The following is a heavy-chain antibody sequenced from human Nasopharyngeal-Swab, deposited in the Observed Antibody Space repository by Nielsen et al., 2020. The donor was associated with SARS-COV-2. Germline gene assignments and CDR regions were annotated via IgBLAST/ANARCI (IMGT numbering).Heavy chain of an antibody. CDR3: ARDLGHGDSYYFDY. D-gene: IGHD4-17*01. Sequence: ASVKVSCKASGYTFSSYGISWVRQAPGQGLEWMGWINPNSGGTNYAQKFQGWVTMTRDTSISTAYMELSRLRSDDTAVYYCARDLGHGDSYYFDYWGQGTLVTVSS. V-gene: IGHV1-2*04. J-gene: IGHJ4*02. CDR1: GYTFSSYG. CDR2: INPNSGGT.